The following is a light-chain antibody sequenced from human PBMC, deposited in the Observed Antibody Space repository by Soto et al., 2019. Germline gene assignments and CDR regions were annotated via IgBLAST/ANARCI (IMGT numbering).Light chain of an antibody. V-gene: IGKV1-39*01. Sequence: IQRNQKNASRPATVAGRVVITCRASQSISNYVNWYQQKPGKAPKLLVYAASSLQSGVPSRFSGSGSGTDFTLTITSLQPEDFATYYCQQSFSTLPFGGGTKAAI. J-gene: IGKJ4*01. CDR2: AAS. CDR1: QSISNY. CDR3: QQSFSTLP.